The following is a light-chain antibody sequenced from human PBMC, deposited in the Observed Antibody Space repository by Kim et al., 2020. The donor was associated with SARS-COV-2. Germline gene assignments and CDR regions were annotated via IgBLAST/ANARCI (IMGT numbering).Light chain of an antibody. Sequence: ASVKLTCTLSSGHSSYAFAWHQQQPEKGPRYLMKVNSDGSHTKGDGIPDRFSGSSSGTERYLTISSLQSEDEADYYCQTWGTGIRVFGGGTQLTVL. V-gene: IGLV4-69*01. J-gene: IGLJ3*02. CDR3: QTWGTGIRV. CDR2: VNSDGSH. CDR1: SGHSSYA.